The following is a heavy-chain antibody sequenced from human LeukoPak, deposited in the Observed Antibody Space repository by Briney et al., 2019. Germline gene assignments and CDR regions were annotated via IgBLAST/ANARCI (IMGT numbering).Heavy chain of an antibody. CDR3: AKDSTGDDSSGSYFDY. V-gene: IGHV3-23*01. J-gene: IGHJ4*02. CDR1: GFTFSSYA. CDR2: ISGSGGST. Sequence: GGSLRLSCAASGFTFSSYAMSWVRQAPGKGLEWVSAISGSGGSTYYADSVKGRFTISRDNSKNTLYLQMNSLRAEDTAVYYCAKDSTGDDSSGSYFDYWGQGTLVTVSS. D-gene: IGHD3-22*01.